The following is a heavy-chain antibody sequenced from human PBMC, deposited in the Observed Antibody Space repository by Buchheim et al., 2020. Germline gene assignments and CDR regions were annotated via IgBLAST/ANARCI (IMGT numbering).Heavy chain of an antibody. J-gene: IGHJ4*02. V-gene: IGHV3-15*01. CDR1: GFTFSNAW. Sequence: EVQLVESGGGLVKPGGSLRLSCAASGFTFSNAWMSWVRQAPGKGLEWVGRIKSKTDGGTTDYAAPVKGRFTISRDDSKNTLYLQMNSLKTEDTAVYYCTTDYPLDYYDSSGYTDYWGQGTL. CDR3: TTDYPLDYYDSSGYTDY. CDR2: IKSKTDGGTT. D-gene: IGHD3-22*01.